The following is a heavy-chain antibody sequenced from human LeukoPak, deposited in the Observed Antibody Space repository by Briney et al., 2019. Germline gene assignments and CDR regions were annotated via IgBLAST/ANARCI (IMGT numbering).Heavy chain of an antibody. CDR1: GFTFSSYG. J-gene: IGHJ4*02. D-gene: IGHD5-24*01. Sequence: GGSLRLSCAASGFTFSSYGMYWVRQAPGKGLEWLAVIWHDGSADFYTDSVRGRFTISRDNSRNTVYLQMTSLRAEDTALYYCARDSRGGRSGYFDLWGQGTLVTVSS. V-gene: IGHV3-33*07. CDR2: IWHDGSAD. CDR3: ARDSRGGRSGYFDL.